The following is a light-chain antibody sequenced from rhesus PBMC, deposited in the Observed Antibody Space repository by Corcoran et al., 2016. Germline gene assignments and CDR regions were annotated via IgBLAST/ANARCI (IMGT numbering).Light chain of an antibody. CDR3: LQSNSKPWT. Sequence: DIQMTQSPSSLSASVGDRVTITCRASQGISNYLSWYQQKQGKVPKSLIYAASSLESGVPSRFSGSGSGTAFTLTSRSLRPEVFAAYCCLQSNSKPWTFGQGTKVEIK. J-gene: IGKJ1*01. CDR2: AAS. V-gene: IGKV1-36*01. CDR1: QGISNY.